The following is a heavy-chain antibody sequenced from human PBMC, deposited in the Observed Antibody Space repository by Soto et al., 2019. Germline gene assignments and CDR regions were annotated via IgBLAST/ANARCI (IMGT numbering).Heavy chain of an antibody. J-gene: IGHJ5*01. Sequence: QVQRVQSGAEVKKPGSSVKGSCKASGVTFSSYAFSWVRQAPGQGLEWMGGIIIIFGTANYAQKFQDRVTIAADESTSTAGMERSILRSEDPAVYYCARDVHNWCSPWGQGTLVTVPS. CDR1: GVTFSSYA. V-gene: IGHV1-69*01. CDR3: ARDVHNWCSP. CDR2: IIIIFGTA.